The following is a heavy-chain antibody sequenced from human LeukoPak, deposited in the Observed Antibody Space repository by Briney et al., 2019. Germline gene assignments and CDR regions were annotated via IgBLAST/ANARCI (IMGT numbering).Heavy chain of an antibody. CDR3: ARDHNYAFDN. V-gene: IGHV3-11*06. CDR1: GFTFSDYW. D-gene: IGHD1-1*01. CDR2: IGIDSGNT. Sequence: PGGSLRLSCEASGFTFSDYWMNWVRQAPGKGLEWISYIGIDSGNTKYADSVRGRFTISADKAKNSLYLQMNSLRVEDTAVYYCARDHNYAFDNWGQGTLVSVAS. J-gene: IGHJ4*02.